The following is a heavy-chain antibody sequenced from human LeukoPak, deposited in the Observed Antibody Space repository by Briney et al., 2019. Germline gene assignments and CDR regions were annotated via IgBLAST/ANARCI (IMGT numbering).Heavy chain of an antibody. Sequence: TSQTLSLTCTVSGGSSSRGAYFWSWIRQPPGKGLEWIGYIYYSGSTYYNPSLKSRVSISVDTSKNQFSLKVSSVTAADTAVYYCARAGMAIETAGTIHNWFDPWGQGTLVTVSS. CDR1: GGSSSRGAYF. J-gene: IGHJ5*02. V-gene: IGHV4-30-4*08. CDR3: ARAGMAIETAGTIHNWFDP. CDR2: IYYSGST. D-gene: IGHD6-13*01.